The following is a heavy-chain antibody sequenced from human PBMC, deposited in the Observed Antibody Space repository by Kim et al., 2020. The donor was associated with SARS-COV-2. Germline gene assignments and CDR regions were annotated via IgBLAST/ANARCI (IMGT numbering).Heavy chain of an antibody. V-gene: IGHV1-69*13. D-gene: IGHD3-22*01. Sequence: SVKVSCKASGGTFSSYAISWVRQAPGQGLEWMGGIIPIFGTANYAQKFQGRVTITADESTSTAYMELSSLRSEDTAVYYCASLPSYYYDSSPHAFDIWGQGTMVTVSS. CDR3: ASLPSYYYDSSPHAFDI. J-gene: IGHJ3*02. CDR1: GGTFSSYA. CDR2: IIPIFGTA.